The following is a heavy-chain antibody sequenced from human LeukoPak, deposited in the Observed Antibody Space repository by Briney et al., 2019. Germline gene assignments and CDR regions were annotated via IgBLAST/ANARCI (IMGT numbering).Heavy chain of an antibody. D-gene: IGHD3-10*02. J-gene: IGHJ6*04. CDR3: AELGITMIGGV. CDR1: GFTFSSYW. V-gene: IGHV3-74*01. CDR2: ISVDGSST. Sequence: GGSLRLSCAASGFTFSSYWMHWVRQAPGKGLVWVSRISVDGSSTTYADSVKGRFTISRDNAKDTLYLQMNSLRAEDTAVYYCAELGITMIGGVWGKGTTVTISS.